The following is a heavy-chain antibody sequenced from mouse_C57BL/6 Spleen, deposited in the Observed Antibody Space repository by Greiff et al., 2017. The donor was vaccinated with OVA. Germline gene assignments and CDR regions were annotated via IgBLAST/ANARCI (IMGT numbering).Heavy chain of an antibody. V-gene: IGHV3-6*01. CDR2: ISYDGSN. CDR1: GYSITSGYY. Sequence: EVQLQESGPGLVKPSQSLSLTCSVTGYSITSGYYWNWIRQFPGNKLEWMGYISYDGSNNYNPSLKNRISITRDTSKNQFFLKLNSVTTEDTATEYCARESRPYAMDYWGQGTSVTVSS. D-gene: IGHD1-1*01. J-gene: IGHJ4*01. CDR3: ARESRPYAMDY.